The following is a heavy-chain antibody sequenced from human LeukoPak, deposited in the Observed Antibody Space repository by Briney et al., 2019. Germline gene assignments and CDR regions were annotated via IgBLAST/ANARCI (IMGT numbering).Heavy chain of an antibody. CDR2: ISWNSGSI. CDR3: AREGAHDAFDI. V-gene: IGHV3-9*01. J-gene: IGHJ3*02. Sequence: GGSLRLSCAASGFTFDDYAMHWVRQAPGKGLEWVSGISWNSGSIGYADSVKGRFTISRDNAKNTLYLQVNSLRAEDTAVYYCAREGAHDAFDIWGQGTMVTVSS. D-gene: IGHD4/OR15-4a*01. CDR1: GFTFDDYA.